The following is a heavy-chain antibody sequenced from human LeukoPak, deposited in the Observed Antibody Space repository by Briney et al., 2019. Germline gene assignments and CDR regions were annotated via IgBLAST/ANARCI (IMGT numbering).Heavy chain of an antibody. Sequence: ASVKVSCKVSGYTSTELSMHWVRQAPGKGLEWMGGFDSEDGEAIYAQKFQGRVTMTEDTSTDTAYMELSSLRSDDTAVYYCATHKGITFGGIIVTHLYYFDYWGQGTLVTVSS. CDR2: FDSEDGEA. CDR3: ATHKGITFGGIIVTHLYYFDY. V-gene: IGHV1-24*01. J-gene: IGHJ4*02. D-gene: IGHD3-16*02. CDR1: GYTSTELS.